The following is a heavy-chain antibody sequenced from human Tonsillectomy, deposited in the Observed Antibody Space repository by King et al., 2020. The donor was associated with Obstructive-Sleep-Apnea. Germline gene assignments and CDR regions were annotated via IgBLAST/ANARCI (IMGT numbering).Heavy chain of an antibody. J-gene: IGHJ4*02. Sequence: VQLVESGGGLVQPGGSLRLSCAASGFTFSTYAMSWVRQAPGKGLEWVSGISGSSGSTYYADSVKGRFTISRDNSKNTLFLQMNSLRAEDTAVYYCAKGMYTSSWNPFDYWGQGTLVTVSS. CDR3: AKGMYTSSWNPFDY. V-gene: IGHV3-23*04. CDR2: ISGSSGST. D-gene: IGHD6-13*01. CDR1: GFTFSTYA.